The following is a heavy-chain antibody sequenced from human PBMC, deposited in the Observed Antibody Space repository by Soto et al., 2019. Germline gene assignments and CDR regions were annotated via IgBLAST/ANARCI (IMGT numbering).Heavy chain of an antibody. CDR2: VSIGGST. CDR3: AKRRGDGGHFDX. Sequence: GGSLRLSCAASGFTFSSYAMGWVRKGPGKGLEWVAVVSIGGSTHYADSVRGRFTISRDNSKNTLSLQMNSLTAEDTAVYFCAKRRGDGGHFDXWGQGAPVTVSX. CDR1: GFTFSSYA. J-gene: IGHJ4*02. D-gene: IGHD2-21*02. V-gene: IGHV3-23*01.